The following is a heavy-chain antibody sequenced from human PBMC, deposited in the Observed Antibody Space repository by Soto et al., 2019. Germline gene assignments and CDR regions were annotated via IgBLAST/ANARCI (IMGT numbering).Heavy chain of an antibody. Sequence: EVQLLESGGGLVQPGGSLRLSCAASGFTFNNYAMTWVRQAPGKGLEWVSGISGGGDTTSYADSVKGRFTVSRDGSKNTLYLQMSSLRAEDTALYYCAKGRGGSGSLTPRVDFWCQGTLVTVSS. CDR1: GFTFNNYA. CDR3: AKGRGGSGSLTPRVDF. V-gene: IGHV3-23*01. J-gene: IGHJ4*02. D-gene: IGHD3-10*01. CDR2: ISGGGDTT.